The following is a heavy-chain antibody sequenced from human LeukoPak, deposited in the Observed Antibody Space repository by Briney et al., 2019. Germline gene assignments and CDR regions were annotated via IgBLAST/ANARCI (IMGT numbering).Heavy chain of an antibody. Sequence: GGSLRLSCAASGFTFSSYSMNWVRQAPGKGLEWVSSISSSSSYIYYADSVKGRFTISRDNSKNTLYLQMNSLRAEDTAVYYCARELLIAAGGAFDIWGQGTMVTVSS. D-gene: IGHD6-13*01. CDR1: GFTFSSYS. V-gene: IGHV3-21*01. CDR2: ISSSSSYI. CDR3: ARELLIAAGGAFDI. J-gene: IGHJ3*02.